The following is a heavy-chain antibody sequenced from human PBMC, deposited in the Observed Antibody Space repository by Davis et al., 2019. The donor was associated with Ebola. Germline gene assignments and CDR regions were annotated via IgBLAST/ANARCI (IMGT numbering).Heavy chain of an antibody. CDR3: AKDPGGSFDY. D-gene: IGHD1-26*01. V-gene: IGHV3-23*01. Sequence: PGGSLRLSCAASGFSFSAYGMSWVRQAPGEGLEWVSTIRTSDDSTYYADSVRGRFTISRDISWNTVYLQMNSLRAEDTAIYYCAKDPGGSFDYWGQGTLVTVSS. CDR1: GFSFSAYG. CDR2: IRTSDDST. J-gene: IGHJ4*02.